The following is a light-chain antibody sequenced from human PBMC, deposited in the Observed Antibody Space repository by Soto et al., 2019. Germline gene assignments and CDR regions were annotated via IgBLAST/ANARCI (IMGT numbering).Light chain of an antibody. J-gene: IGKJ4*01. V-gene: IGKV3-15*01. CDR1: QSVSTT. CDR2: EAS. CDR3: QQYNNLPSA. Sequence: EIVMTQSPATLSVSPGERVTLSCRASQSVSTTLAWYQQKPGQAPRLLIYEASTRATGIPARFSGSGSGTEFTLTISSLQSEDSALYYCQQYNNLPSAFGGGTKVVIK.